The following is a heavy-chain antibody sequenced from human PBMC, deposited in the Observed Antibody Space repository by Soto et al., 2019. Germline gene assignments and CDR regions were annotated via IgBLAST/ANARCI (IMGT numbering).Heavy chain of an antibody. V-gene: IGHV1-18*01. J-gene: IGHJ6*02. CDR3: AREGPRPYYYYGMDV. CDR1: GYTFSTSG. D-gene: IGHD6-6*01. CDR2: ISTYNGDA. Sequence: QAQLEQSGAEVKKPGASVKVSCKSSGYTFSTSGISWVRQAPGQGLEWMGWISTYNGDANHAQRFQGRVTMTTDTSTSTTVMELRSLRSDDTAVYYCAREGPRPYYYYGMDVWGQGTTVTVSS.